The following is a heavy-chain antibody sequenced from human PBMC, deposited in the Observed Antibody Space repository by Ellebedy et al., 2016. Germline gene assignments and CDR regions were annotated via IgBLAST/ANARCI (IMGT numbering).Heavy chain of an antibody. CDR3: ARDTLGYCSSTSCSNWFNP. D-gene: IGHD2-2*01. J-gene: IGHJ5*02. Sequence: ASVKVSXKASGYTFTSYGISWVRQAPGQGLERMGWISAYNGNTNYAQKLQGRVTMTTDTSTSTAYMELRSLRSDDTAVYYCARDTLGYCSSTSCSNWFNPWGQGTLVTVSS. CDR1: GYTFTSYG. V-gene: IGHV1-18*01. CDR2: ISAYNGNT.